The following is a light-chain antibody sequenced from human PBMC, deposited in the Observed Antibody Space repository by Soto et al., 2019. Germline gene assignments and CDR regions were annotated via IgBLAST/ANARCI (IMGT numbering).Light chain of an antibody. CDR1: QSISSW. CDR2: DAS. V-gene: IGKV1-5*01. J-gene: IGKJ1*01. Sequence: DIPMTQSPSTLSASVGDRVTITCRASQSISSWLAWYQQKPGKAPKLLIYDASSLESGVPSRFSGSGSGTDFTLTISSLQPADFATYYCQQYNSYSWTFGQGTKVEIK. CDR3: QQYNSYSWT.